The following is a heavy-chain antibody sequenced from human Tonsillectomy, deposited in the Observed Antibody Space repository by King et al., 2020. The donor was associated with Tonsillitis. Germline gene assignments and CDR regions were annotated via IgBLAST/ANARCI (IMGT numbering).Heavy chain of an antibody. Sequence: QVQLVESGGGVVQPGRSLRLSCAASGFTFSNDGMHWVRQAPGKGLEWVAVISYDGRKKFYADSVKGRFSISRDNSKNTLYLQMDSLRPEETAVYYCAKEGAGQGNYYGLDAWGQGTTVIVSS. CDR3: AKEGAGQGNYYGLDA. J-gene: IGHJ6*02. V-gene: IGHV3-30*18. CDR2: ISYDGRKK. CDR1: GFTFSNDG.